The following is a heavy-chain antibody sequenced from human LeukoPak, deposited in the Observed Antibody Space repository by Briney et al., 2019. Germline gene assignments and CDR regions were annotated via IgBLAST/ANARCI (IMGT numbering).Heavy chain of an antibody. CDR2: FSGNGGDK. Sequence: GGSLRLSCVASGFTFSSAAMTWVRQAPGKGLEWVASFSGNGGDKYYADSVKGRFTMSRDNSKNTLYLQMNSLRAEDTAVYYCAKDFGVPYYYDSSGPGLWFDPWGQGTLVTVSS. J-gene: IGHJ5*02. D-gene: IGHD3-22*01. CDR3: AKDFGVPYYYDSSGPGLWFDP. CDR1: GFTFSSAA. V-gene: IGHV3-23*01.